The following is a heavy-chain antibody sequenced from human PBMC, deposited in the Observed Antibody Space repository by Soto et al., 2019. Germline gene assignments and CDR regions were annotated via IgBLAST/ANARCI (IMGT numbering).Heavy chain of an antibody. J-gene: IGHJ4*02. V-gene: IGHV4-30-4*01. D-gene: IGHD3-3*01. CDR2: IYYSGTT. CDR3: AGGGGIGGVIPFDY. CDR1: GCSISGSDYY. Sequence: QVQLQESGPGLVKPSQTLSLTCTVSGCSISGSDYYWRWIRQPPGKGLEWIGYIYYSGTTFYNPSLRGRVTLSVGTSKNQFSPSLSAVTAADKAVYYGAGGGGIGGVIPFDYWGQGTLVTVSS.